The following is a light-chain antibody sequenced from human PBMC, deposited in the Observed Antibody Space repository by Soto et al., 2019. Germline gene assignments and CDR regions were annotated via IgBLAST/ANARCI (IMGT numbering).Light chain of an antibody. CDR1: ESIDSW. CDR3: KQYNSYRE. J-gene: IGKJ1*01. Sequence: DIQITHSPSTLSASVVDRVTITFRASESIDSWLAWHQQKPGRAPKLLISKASSLESGVPSRFSGSGFGKEFTLTISSLQPDDFATYYCKQYNSYREFGQGTKVDIK. CDR2: KAS. V-gene: IGKV1-5*03.